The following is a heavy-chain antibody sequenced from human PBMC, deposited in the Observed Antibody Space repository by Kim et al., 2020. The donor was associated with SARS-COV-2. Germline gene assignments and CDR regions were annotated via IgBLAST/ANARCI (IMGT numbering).Heavy chain of an antibody. Sequence: GGSLRLSCAASGFTFSGCGMHWVRQAPGKGLEWVAVVSYDGSNKYYADSVKGRFTISRDNSKNTLYLQMNSLRPEDTAVYYCAKDRGSGWYFDYWGQGTLVTVSS. CDR2: VSYDGSNK. D-gene: IGHD6-19*01. CDR3: AKDRGSGWYFDY. CDR1: GFTFSGCG. V-gene: IGHV3-30*18. J-gene: IGHJ4*02.